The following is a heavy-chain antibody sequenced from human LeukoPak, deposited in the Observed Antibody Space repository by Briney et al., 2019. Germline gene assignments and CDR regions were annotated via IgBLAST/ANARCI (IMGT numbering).Heavy chain of an antibody. J-gene: IGHJ4*02. CDR1: GYTFTSYA. Sequence: ASVKVSCKASGYTFTSYAMNWVRQAPGQGLEWMGWINPNTGNPTYAQAFTGRFVFSLDTSVSTAYLQISSLKAEDTAVYYCARACQPLGGLSFPDYWGQGILVTVSS. CDR3: ARACQPLGGLSFPDY. D-gene: IGHD3-16*02. V-gene: IGHV7-4-1*02. CDR2: INPNTGNP.